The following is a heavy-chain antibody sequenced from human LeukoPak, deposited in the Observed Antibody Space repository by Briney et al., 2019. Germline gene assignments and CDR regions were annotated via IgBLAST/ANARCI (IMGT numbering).Heavy chain of an antibody. CDR2: IYYSGST. J-gene: IGHJ5*02. CDR3: ARESGRGGYNWCDP. Sequence: SETLSLTCTVSGGSISSYYWSWIRQPPGKGLEWIGYIYYSGSTNYNPSLKSRVTISVDTSKNQFSLKLSSVSAAHTAVYYCARESGRGGYNWCDPWGQGTLVTVYS. V-gene: IGHV4-59*01. CDR1: GGSISSYY. D-gene: IGHD3-10*01.